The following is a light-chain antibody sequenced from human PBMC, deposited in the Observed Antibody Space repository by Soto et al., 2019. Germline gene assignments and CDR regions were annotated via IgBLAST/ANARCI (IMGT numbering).Light chain of an antibody. CDR1: QGISSW. V-gene: IGKV1-12*02. Sequence: DVHMTQSPSSVSASVGNSVTITCRASQGISSWLAWYQQKQGKAPKLLIYAASTLQSGVPSRFSGSGSGTDFTLIISSLQPEDFATYYCQQVYAYPSTFGGGTKVDIK. J-gene: IGKJ4*01. CDR3: QQVYAYPST. CDR2: AAS.